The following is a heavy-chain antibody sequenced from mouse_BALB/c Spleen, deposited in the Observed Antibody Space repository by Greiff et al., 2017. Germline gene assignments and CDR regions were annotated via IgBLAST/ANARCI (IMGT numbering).Heavy chain of an antibody. J-gene: IGHJ3*01. V-gene: IGHV1-9*01. Sequence: VQLQQSGAELMKPGASVKISCKATGYTFSSYWIEWVKQRPGHGLEWIGEILPGSGSTNYNEKFKGKATFTADTSSNTAYMQLSSLTSEDSAVYYCARQNYYGGTWFAYWGQGTLVTVSA. CDR3: ARQNYYGGTWFAY. D-gene: IGHD1-1*01. CDR1: GYTFSSYW. CDR2: ILPGSGST.